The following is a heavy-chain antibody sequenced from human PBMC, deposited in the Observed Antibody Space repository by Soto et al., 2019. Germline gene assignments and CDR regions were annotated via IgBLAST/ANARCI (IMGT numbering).Heavy chain of an antibody. V-gene: IGHV4-4*02. CDR3: ARDGPKQLLTPYYYYGMDV. CDR1: GGSISSSNW. CDR2: IYHSGST. D-gene: IGHD6-6*01. J-gene: IGHJ6*02. Sequence: QVQLQESGPGLVKPSGTLSLTCAVSGGSISSSNWWSWVRQPPGKGLEWIGEIYHSGSTNYNPSLKSRVTISVDKSKNQFSLKLSSVTAADTAVYYCARDGPKQLLTPYYYYGMDVWGQGTTVTVSS.